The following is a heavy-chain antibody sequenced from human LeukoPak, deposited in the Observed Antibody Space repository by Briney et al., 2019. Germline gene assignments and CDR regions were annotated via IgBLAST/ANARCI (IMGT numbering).Heavy chain of an antibody. V-gene: IGHV4-61*01. CDR1: GGSVSGGNYY. J-gene: IGHJ4*02. CDR3: TRTGSTGGY. Sequence: ASETLSLTCTVSGGSVSGGNYYCSWIRQSPGKGLEWIGYIHYSGSTVYNPSLKSRVTMSIDTSKNQSSLNLSSATAADTAVYYCTRTGSTGGYWGQGTLVTVSS. CDR2: IHYSGST. D-gene: IGHD1-7*01.